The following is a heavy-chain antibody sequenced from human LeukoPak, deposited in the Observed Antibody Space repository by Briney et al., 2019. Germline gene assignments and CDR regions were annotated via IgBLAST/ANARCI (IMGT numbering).Heavy chain of an antibody. J-gene: IGHJ4*02. V-gene: IGHV3-48*01. Sequence: GSLSCTPPASVFPLSDYSPNPVRQAPGKGLEWVSHISYSSTTVYYADSVKGRFTISRDNAKNSLYLQMNNLRAEDSAVYYCAREQGYCTTTTCLYGFDYWGQGTLVTVSS. CDR1: VFPLSDYS. CDR3: AREQGYCTTTTCLYGFDY. D-gene: IGHD2-2*01. CDR2: ISYSSTTV.